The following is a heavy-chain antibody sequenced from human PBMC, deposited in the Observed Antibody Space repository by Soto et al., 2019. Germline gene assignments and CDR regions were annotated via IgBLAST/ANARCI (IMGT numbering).Heavy chain of an antibody. CDR1: GGSISSDDYY. J-gene: IGHJ5*02. D-gene: IGHD1-7*01. CDR3: VRGKIITDTTFWFDP. CDR2: IYYNGNT. V-gene: IGHV4-30-4*01. Sequence: SETLSLTCTVFGGSISSDDYYWNWIRQPPGKGLEWIGYIYYNGNTYYNPSLKSRLTISLDTSDNQFSLNLSSVTAADTAVYYCVRGKIITDTTFWFDPWGQGTLVTVSS.